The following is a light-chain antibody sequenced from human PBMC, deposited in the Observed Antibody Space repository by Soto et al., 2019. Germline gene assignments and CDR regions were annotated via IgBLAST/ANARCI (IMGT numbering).Light chain of an antibody. CDR2: ATS. CDR1: QSISSY. Sequence: DIPMTQSPSSLSASVGDRVTITCRASQSISSYLDWYQQKPGKAPKLLIYATSSLQSGVPSRFSGSGSGTDFTLTINSLQPEGFATYFCQQSYSTPWVTFGGGTKVEIK. V-gene: IGKV1-39*01. J-gene: IGKJ4*01. CDR3: QQSYSTPWVT.